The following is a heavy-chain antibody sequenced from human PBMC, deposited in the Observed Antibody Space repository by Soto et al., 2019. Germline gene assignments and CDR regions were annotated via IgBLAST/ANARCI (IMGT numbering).Heavy chain of an antibody. D-gene: IGHD3-10*01. CDR3: ARWSLGYFDY. CDR2: IYYSGST. Sequence: SETLSLTCTVSGGSISSYYWSWIRQPPGKGLEWIGYIYYSGSTNYNPSLKSRVTISVDTSKNQFSLKLSSVTAADTAVYYCARWSLGYFDYWGQGTLVTVSS. V-gene: IGHV4-59*01. J-gene: IGHJ4*02. CDR1: GGSISSYY.